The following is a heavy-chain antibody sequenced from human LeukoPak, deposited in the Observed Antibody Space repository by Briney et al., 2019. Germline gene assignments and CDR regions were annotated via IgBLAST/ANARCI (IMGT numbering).Heavy chain of an antibody. CDR2: IKQDRSEK. D-gene: IGHD2-15*01. CDR3: ARFSRSAESY. J-gene: IGHJ4*02. V-gene: IGHV3-7*01. CDR1: GFTFSNYW. Sequence: GGSLRLSCAASGFTFSNYWMSWVRQAPRKGLEWVANIKQDRSEKYYVDSVKGRFTISRDNAQNSVYLHMNSLTAEDTAVYYCARFSRSAESYWGQGTLVSVSS.